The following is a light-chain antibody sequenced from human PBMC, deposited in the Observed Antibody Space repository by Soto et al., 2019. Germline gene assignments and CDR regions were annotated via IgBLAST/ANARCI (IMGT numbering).Light chain of an antibody. CDR2: DVN. V-gene: IGLV2-8*01. CDR3: SAHGGTSPYV. Sequence: QSALTQPPSASGSPGQSVAISCTGTASDIGGYTFVSWYQQHPGKAPKLLIYDVNKRPSGVPDRFSGSKSGNTASLTVSGLQAEDEDDYYCSAHGGTSPYVFGTGTKVTVL. J-gene: IGLJ1*01. CDR1: ASDIGGYTF.